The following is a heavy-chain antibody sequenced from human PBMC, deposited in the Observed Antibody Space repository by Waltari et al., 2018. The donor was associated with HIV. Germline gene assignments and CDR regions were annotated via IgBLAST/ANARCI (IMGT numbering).Heavy chain of an antibody. V-gene: IGHV3-21*02. CDR2: IITASTYI. D-gene: IGHD6-19*01. CDR1: GFTFRSFS. CDR3: ARSSVPVGPLYGMDV. J-gene: IGHJ6*02. Sequence: EMQLVESGGGLVKPGGSLRLSCAASGFTFRSFSMNWVRRAPGKGLEGVSSIITASTYIYYGDSVKGRFTISRDNAKNSLYLQMNSLRAEDTAVYFCARSSVPVGPLYGMDVWGQGTTVTVAS.